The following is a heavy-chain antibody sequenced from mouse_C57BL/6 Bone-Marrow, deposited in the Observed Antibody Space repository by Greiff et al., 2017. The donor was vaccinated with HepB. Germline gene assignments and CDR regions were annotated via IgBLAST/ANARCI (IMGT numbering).Heavy chain of an antibody. CDR3: ARSARAPWFAY. Sequence: LQESGAEVMKPGASVKISCKATVYTFSSYWIEWVKQRPGHGLEWIGEILPGRGSTNYNEKFKGKATFTADTSSNTAYMQLSSLTSEDSAVYYCARSARAPWFAYWGQGTLVTVSA. CDR1: VYTFSSYW. D-gene: IGHD3-1*01. V-gene: IGHV1-9*01. J-gene: IGHJ3*01. CDR2: ILPGRGST.